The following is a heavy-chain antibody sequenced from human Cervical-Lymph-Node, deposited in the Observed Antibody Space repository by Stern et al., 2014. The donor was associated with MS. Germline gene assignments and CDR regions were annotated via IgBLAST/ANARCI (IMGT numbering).Heavy chain of an antibody. Sequence: EVQLVESGAEVKKPGESLKISCKGSGYSYINYWIGWVRQMPGKGLEWMGDIYPADSDTRYSPSFQGQVTISVDKAIDTAYLQWSSLKASDTAMYYCARMRNSLTANPHDYYFDFWGQGTLVTVSS. J-gene: IGHJ4*02. D-gene: IGHD1-20*01. CDR3: ARMRNSLTANPHDYYFDF. CDR2: IYPADSDT. V-gene: IGHV5-51*01. CDR1: GYSYINYW.